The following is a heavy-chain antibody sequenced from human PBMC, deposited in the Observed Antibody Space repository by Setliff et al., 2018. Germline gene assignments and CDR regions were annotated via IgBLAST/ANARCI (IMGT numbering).Heavy chain of an antibody. CDR3: ASIDWGENFYNTDV. CDR2: ISSSSSYI. Sequence: PGGSLRLSCAASGFTFSSYSMNWVRKAPGKGLEWVSSISSSSSYIYYADSVKGRFTISRDNAKNSLYLQMNSLRAEDTAVYYCASIDWGENFYNTDVWGKGTTVTVSS. D-gene: IGHD7-27*01. V-gene: IGHV3-21*01. J-gene: IGHJ6*03. CDR1: GFTFSSYS.